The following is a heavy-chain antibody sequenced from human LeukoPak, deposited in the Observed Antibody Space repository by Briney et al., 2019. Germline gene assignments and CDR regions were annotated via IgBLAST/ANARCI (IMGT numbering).Heavy chain of an antibody. CDR1: GFTFSSYA. J-gene: IGHJ3*02. V-gene: IGHV3-30*04. D-gene: IGHD3-10*01. CDR2: ISYDGSNK. Sequence: GGSLRLSCAASGFTFSSYAMHWVRQAPGKGLEWVAVISYDGSNKYYADSVKGRFTISRDNSKNTLYLQMNSLRAEDTAVYYCAKVAHYGSGSYYTIGAFDIWGQGTMVTVSS. CDR3: AKVAHYGSGSYYTIGAFDI.